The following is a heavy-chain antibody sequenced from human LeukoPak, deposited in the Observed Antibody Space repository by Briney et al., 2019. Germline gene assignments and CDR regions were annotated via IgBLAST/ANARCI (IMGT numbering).Heavy chain of an antibody. V-gene: IGHV1-8*01. CDR2: MNPNSGNT. CDR1: GYTFTSYD. J-gene: IGHJ6*02. D-gene: IGHD3-3*01. CDR3: ARVFWSGYYPIYYYYGMDV. Sequence: ASVKVSCKASGYTFTSYDINWVRQATGQGLEWMGWMNPNSGNTGYAQKFRGRVTMTRNTSISTAYMELSSLRSEDTAVYYCARVFWSGYYPIYYYYGMDVWGQGTTVTVSS.